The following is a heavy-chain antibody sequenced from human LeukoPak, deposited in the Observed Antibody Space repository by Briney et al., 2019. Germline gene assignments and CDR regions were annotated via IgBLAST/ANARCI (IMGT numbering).Heavy chain of an antibody. V-gene: IGHV3-53*01. D-gene: IGHD5-18*01. CDR2: LYSGGST. CDR3: ARYHTALNY. J-gene: IGHJ4*02. Sequence: GGSLRLSCGVSGISFSSYAMSWVRQAPGKGLEWVSVLYSGGSTYYADSVKGRFTISRDNSKNTLYLQMNNLRVEDTAVYYCARYHTALNYWGQGTLVTASS. CDR1: GISFSSYA.